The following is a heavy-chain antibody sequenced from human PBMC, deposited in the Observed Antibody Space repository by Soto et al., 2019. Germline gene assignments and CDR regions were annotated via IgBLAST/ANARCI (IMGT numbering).Heavy chain of an antibody. V-gene: IGHV1-46*01. CDR1: GYTFTSYY. J-gene: IGHJ6*02. CDR2: INPSGGST. D-gene: IGHD3-16*01. Sequence: ASVKVSCKASGYTFTSYYMHWVRQAPGQGLEWMGIINPSGGSTSYAQKFQGRVTMTRDTATSTDYMELSRLRSEDTAVYYCASDMRHGMNVWGQGTTVTVS. CDR3: ASDMRHGMNV.